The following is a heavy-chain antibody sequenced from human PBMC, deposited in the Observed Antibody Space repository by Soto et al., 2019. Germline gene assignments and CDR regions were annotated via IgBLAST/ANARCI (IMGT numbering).Heavy chain of an antibody. Sequence: GASVKVSCKASGYTFTSYGISWVRQAPGQGLEWMGWISAYNGNTNYAQKLQGRVTMTTDTSTSTAYMELRSLRSDDTAVYYCARGLLVAAAGTGWFDPWGQGTLVTVSS. CDR2: ISAYNGNT. CDR1: GYTFTSYG. CDR3: ARGLLVAAAGTGWFDP. V-gene: IGHV1-18*01. J-gene: IGHJ5*02. D-gene: IGHD6-13*01.